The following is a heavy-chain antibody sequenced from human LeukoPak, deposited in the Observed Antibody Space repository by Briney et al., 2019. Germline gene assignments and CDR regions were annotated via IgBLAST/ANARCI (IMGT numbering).Heavy chain of an antibody. V-gene: IGHV3-7*01. D-gene: IGHD1-1*01. CDR1: GFTFSSYA. Sequence: GGSLRLSCAASGFTFSSYAMSWVRQAPGKGLEWVANTKQDGSEKYYVDSVKGRFTISRDNAKNSLYLQMNSLRAEDTAVYYCARDDGTTSRWYYYYYGMDVWGQGTTVTVSS. CDR3: ARDDGTTSRWYYYYYGMDV. CDR2: TKQDGSEK. J-gene: IGHJ6*02.